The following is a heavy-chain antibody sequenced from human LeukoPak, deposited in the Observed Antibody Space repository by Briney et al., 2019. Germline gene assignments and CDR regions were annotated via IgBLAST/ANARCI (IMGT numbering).Heavy chain of an antibody. CDR2: ITWNRGSI. J-gene: IGHJ3*02. CDR3: AKASYSSGLAPAFDI. V-gene: IGHV3-9*01. Sequence: GGSLRLSCAAPGFTFDDYAMHWVRQAPGEGLEWVSGITWNRGSIGYADPVKGRFTISRDNAKNSLYLQMNSLRAEDTALYYCAKASYSSGLAPAFDIWGQGTMVTVSS. CDR1: GFTFDDYA. D-gene: IGHD6-19*01.